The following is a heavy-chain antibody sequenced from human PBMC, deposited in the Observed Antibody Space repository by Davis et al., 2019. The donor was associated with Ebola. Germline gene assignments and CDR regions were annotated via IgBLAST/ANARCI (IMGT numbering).Heavy chain of an antibody. V-gene: IGHV3-21*01. CDR3: ARDGMATIPPCDY. D-gene: IGHD5-24*01. CDR2: ISSSSSYI. CDR1: GFTFSSYW. Sequence: GESLKISCAASGFTFSSYWMNWVRQAPGKGLEWVSSISSSSSYIYYADSVKGRFTISRDNAKNSLYLQMNSLRAEDTAVYYCARDGMATIPPCDYWGQGTLVTVSS. J-gene: IGHJ4*02.